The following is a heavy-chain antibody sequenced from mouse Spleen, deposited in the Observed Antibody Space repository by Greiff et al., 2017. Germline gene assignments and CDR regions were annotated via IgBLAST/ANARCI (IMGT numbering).Heavy chain of an antibody. CDR2: IYPGSGST. J-gene: IGHJ2*01. Sequence: LQQPGSELVRPGASVKLSCKASGYTFTSYWMHWVKQRPGQGLEWIGNIYPGSGSTNYDEKFKSKATLTVDTSSSTAYMQLSSLTSEDSAVYYCTRFDDGYFDYWGQGTTLTVSS. D-gene: IGHD2-3*01. CDR1: GYTFTSYW. V-gene: IGHV1S22*01. CDR3: TRFDDGYFDY.